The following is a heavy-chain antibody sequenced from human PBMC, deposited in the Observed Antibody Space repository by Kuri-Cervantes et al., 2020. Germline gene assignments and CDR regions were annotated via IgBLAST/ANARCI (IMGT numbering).Heavy chain of an antibody. CDR1: GGSISSSSYY. CDR2: IYYSGST. CDR3: ARAYSYPPTWYYFDY. Sequence: GSLRLSCTVSGGSISSSSYYWGWIRQPPGKGLEWIGFIYYSGSTNYNPSLKSRVTISVDTSKNQFSLKLSSVTAADTAVYYCARAYSYPPTWYYFDYWGQGTLVTVSS. J-gene: IGHJ4*02. V-gene: IGHV4-61*05. D-gene: IGHD5-18*01.